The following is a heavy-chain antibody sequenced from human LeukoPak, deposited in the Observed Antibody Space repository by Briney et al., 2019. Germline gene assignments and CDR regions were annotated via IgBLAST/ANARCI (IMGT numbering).Heavy chain of an antibody. V-gene: IGHV1-2*06. CDR2: INPKSDVT. CDR3: VPSGDLPYFDY. Sequence: ASVKVSCKASGYTISDYYMHWVRQAPGQGLERMGRINPKSDVTYYAQKFQGRVTMTRDTSISTAYMELSSLGSDDTAVYYCVPSGDLPYFDYWGQGTLVIASS. J-gene: IGHJ4*02. CDR1: GYTISDYY. D-gene: IGHD7-27*01.